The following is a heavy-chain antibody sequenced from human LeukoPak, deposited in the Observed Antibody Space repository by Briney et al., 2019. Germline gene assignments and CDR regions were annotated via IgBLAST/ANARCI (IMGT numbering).Heavy chain of an antibody. CDR2: ISAYNGNT. CDR3: AREPPELDSSGSLGY. V-gene: IGHV1-18*01. J-gene: IGHJ4*02. Sequence: PGASVKVSCKASGYTFTSYGISWVRQAPGQGLEWMGWISAYNGNTNYAQKLQGRVTMTTDTSTSTAYMELRSLRSDDTAVYYCAREPPELDSSGSLGYWGQGTPVTVSS. D-gene: IGHD3-22*01. CDR1: GYTFTSYG.